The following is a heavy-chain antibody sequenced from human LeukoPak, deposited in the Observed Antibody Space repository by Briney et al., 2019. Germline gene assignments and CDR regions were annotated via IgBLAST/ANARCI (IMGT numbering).Heavy chain of an antibody. D-gene: IGHD3-22*01. J-gene: IGHJ4*02. CDR3: ARDRWDYYDSSGSLDY. Sequence: SETLSLTCAVYGGSFSGYYWSWIRQPPGKGLEWIGEINHSGSTNYNPSLKSRVTISVDTSKTQFSLKLSSVTAADTAVYYCARDRWDYYDSSGSLDYWGQGTLVTVSS. CDR2: INHSGST. V-gene: IGHV4-34*01. CDR1: GGSFSGYY.